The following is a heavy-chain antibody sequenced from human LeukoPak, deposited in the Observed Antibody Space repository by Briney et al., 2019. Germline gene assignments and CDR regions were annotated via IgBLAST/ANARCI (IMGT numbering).Heavy chain of an antibody. V-gene: IGHV3-21*01. Sequence: AGGSLRLSCAASGFTFSSYSMNWVRQAPRKGLEWVSSISSSSSYIYYADSVKGRFTISRDNAKNSLYLQMNSLRAEDTAVYYCARGRYYYDSSGYPTPGYWGQGTLVTVSS. CDR3: ARGRYYYDSSGYPTPGY. CDR2: ISSSSSYI. J-gene: IGHJ4*02. CDR1: GFTFSSYS. D-gene: IGHD3-22*01.